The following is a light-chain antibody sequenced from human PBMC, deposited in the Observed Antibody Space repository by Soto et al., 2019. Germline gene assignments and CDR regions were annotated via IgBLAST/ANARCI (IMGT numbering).Light chain of an antibody. CDR3: MQGTHWPET. V-gene: IGKV2-30*01. CDR2: KVS. Sequence: GVVTQSPLSLPFPLGQPASISCRSSEILLSSDGNTYLNWFQQRPGQSPRRLFYKVSNRDSGVPDRFSGSGSGTDFTLKISRVEAEDVGLYYCMQGTHWPETFGQGTKVDI. J-gene: IGKJ1*01. CDR1: EILLSSDGNTY.